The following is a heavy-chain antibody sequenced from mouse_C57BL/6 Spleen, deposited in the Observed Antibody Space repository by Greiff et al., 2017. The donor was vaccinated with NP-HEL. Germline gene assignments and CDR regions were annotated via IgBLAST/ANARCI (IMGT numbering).Heavy chain of an antibody. CDR2: IRNKANNHAT. CDR1: GFTFSDAW. J-gene: IGHJ4*01. CDR3: ISGEYYGSSPYAMDY. Sequence: EVKLVESGGGLVQPGGSMKLSCAASGFTFSDAWMDWVRQSPEKGLEWVAEIRNKANNHATYYAESVKGRFTISRDDSKSSVYLQMNSLRAEDTGIYYCISGEYYGSSPYAMDYWGQGTSVTVSS. V-gene: IGHV6-6*01. D-gene: IGHD1-1*01.